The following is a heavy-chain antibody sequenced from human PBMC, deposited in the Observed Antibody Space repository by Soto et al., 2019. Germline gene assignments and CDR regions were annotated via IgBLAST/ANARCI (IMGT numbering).Heavy chain of an antibody. CDR1: GFTFSSYW. CDR3: GRDLRDWDSGSYSYDY. D-gene: IGHD1-26*01. V-gene: IGHV3-7*04. J-gene: IGHJ4*02. Sequence: PGGSLRLSCAAYGFTFSSYWMSWVRQAPGKGLEWVANIKQDGGEKNYVDSVKGRFTISRDNAKKSLYLQMNSLRAEDTAVYYCGRDLRDWDSGSYSYDYWGQGTLVTVSS. CDR2: IKQDGGEK.